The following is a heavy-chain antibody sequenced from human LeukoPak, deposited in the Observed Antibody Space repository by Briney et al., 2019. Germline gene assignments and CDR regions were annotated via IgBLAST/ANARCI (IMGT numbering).Heavy chain of an antibody. Sequence: PSETLSLTCAVSGYSISSGYYWGWIRQPPGKGLEWIGSIYYSGSTYYNPSLKSRVTISVDTSKNQFSLKLSSVTAADTAVYYCARGLERREGWFDPWGQGTLVTVSS. J-gene: IGHJ5*02. D-gene: IGHD1-1*01. CDR1: GYSISSGYY. CDR3: ARGLERREGWFDP. V-gene: IGHV4-38-2*01. CDR2: IYYSGST.